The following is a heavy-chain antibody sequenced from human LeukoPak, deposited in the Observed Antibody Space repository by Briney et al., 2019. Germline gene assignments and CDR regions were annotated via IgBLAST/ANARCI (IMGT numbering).Heavy chain of an antibody. Sequence: ASVKVSCKVSGYTFTDYYMHWVQQAPGKGLEWMGLVDPEDGETIYAEKFQGRVTITADTSTDTAYVELSSLRSEDTAVYYCATSGDILTGYSLSSWGQGTLVTVSS. CDR3: ATSGDILTGYSLSS. V-gene: IGHV1-69-2*01. CDR2: VDPEDGET. CDR1: GYTFTDYY. D-gene: IGHD3-9*01. J-gene: IGHJ5*02.